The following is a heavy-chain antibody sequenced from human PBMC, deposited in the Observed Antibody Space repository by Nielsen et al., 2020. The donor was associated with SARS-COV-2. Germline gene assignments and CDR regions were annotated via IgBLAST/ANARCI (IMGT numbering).Heavy chain of an antibody. Sequence: GESLKISCAASGFTFSSYAMRWVRQAPGKGLEWVSAISGSGGSTYYADSVKGRFTISRDNSKNTLYLQMNSLRAEDTAVYYCARDLVVGATTWYYMDVWGKGTTVTVSS. V-gene: IGHV3-23*01. CDR1: GFTFSSYA. J-gene: IGHJ6*03. D-gene: IGHD1-26*01. CDR3: ARDLVVGATTWYYMDV. CDR2: ISGSGGST.